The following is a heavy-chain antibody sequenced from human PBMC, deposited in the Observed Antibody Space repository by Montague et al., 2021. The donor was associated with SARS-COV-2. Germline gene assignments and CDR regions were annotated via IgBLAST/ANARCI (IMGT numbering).Heavy chain of an antibody. CDR3: ARKMDSSFDV. CDR1: GASLSSDSLS. Sequence: VSPGASLSSDSLSWHWIRQSPSRGLEWLASTCYRSKWYNDSAPSVSGRATVKPDTSRNQFSLHLDSVTPEDTALYFCARKMDSSFDVWGKGTMVIV. V-gene: IGHV6-1*01. D-gene: IGHD2-2*03. J-gene: IGHJ3*01. CDR2: TCYRSKWYN.